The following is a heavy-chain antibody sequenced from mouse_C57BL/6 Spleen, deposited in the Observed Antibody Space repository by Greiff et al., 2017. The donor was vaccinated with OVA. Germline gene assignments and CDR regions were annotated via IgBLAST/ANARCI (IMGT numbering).Heavy chain of an antibody. CDR3: ARQGWLLREDYAMDY. J-gene: IGHJ4*01. Sequence: VQLQQSGPGLVAPSQSLSITCTVSGFSLTSYGVHWVRQPPGKGLEWLVVIWSDGSTTYNSALKSRLSISKDNSKSQVFLKMNSLQTDDTAMYYCARQGWLLREDYAMDYWGQGTSVTVSS. CDR2: IWSDGST. V-gene: IGHV2-6-1*01. D-gene: IGHD2-3*01. CDR1: GFSLTSYG.